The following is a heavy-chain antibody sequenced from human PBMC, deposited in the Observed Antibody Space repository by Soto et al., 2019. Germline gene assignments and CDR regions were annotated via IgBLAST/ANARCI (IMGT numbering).Heavy chain of an antibody. CDR3: ASGYAYCTNGVCSRVNAFDI. D-gene: IGHD2-8*01. CDR1: GNTFTGYY. CDR2: INPNSGGT. J-gene: IGHJ3*02. V-gene: IGHV1-2*04. Sequence: AAVKHTCKDCGNTFTGYYMHWVRQAPGQELEWMGWINPNSGGTNYAQKFQGWVTMTRDTSISTAYMELSRLSSDDTAVYYCASGYAYCTNGVCSRVNAFDIWGQGTMVTVSS.